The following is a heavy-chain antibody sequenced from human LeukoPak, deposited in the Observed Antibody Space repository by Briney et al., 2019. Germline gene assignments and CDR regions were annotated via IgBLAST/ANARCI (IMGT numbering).Heavy chain of an antibody. Sequence: GGSLRLSCAASGFTLNSYLMSWVRQAPGRGMEWVANIKKDGSEESYLDSVKGRFTVSRDNAKNSLFLQMNSLRGEDTAVYYCARSNPNRNALDLWGQGTMVTISS. CDR1: GFTLNSYL. V-gene: IGHV3-7*01. D-gene: IGHD1-14*01. J-gene: IGHJ3*01. CDR3: ARSNPNRNALDL. CDR2: IKKDGSEE.